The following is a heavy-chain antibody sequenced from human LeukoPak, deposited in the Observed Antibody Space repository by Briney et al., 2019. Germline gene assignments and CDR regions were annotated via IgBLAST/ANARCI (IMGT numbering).Heavy chain of an antibody. J-gene: IGHJ4*02. Sequence: SETLSLTCAVSGYSLGSGFYCGWVRQPPGKGLEWIGNMYHTGTIYYNPSLRSRLTISEDTSKSHFSLTVDSVTAADTAVDYSATGRYSGSVDYWGQGILVTVSS. CDR1: GYSLGSGFY. CDR3: ATGRYSGSVDY. CDR2: MYHTGTI. D-gene: IGHD1-26*01. V-gene: IGHV4-38-2*01.